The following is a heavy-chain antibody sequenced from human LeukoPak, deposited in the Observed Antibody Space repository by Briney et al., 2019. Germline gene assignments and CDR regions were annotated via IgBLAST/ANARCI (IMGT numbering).Heavy chain of an antibody. D-gene: IGHD5-18*01. V-gene: IGHV1-2*02. CDR2: INPNSGGT. CDR1: GHTFTGYY. Sequence: ASVKVSCKASGHTFTGYYMHWVRQAPGQGLEWMGWINPNSGGTNYAQKFQGRVTMTRDTSISTAYMELSRLRSGDTAVYYCARALNAGYSPYYFDYWGQGTLVTVSS. J-gene: IGHJ4*02. CDR3: ARALNAGYSPYYFDY.